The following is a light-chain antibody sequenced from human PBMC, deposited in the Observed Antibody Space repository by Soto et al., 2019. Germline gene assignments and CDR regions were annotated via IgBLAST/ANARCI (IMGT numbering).Light chain of an antibody. V-gene: IGLV1-44*01. CDR1: SSNIGRNT. Sequence: QSVLTQPPSASGTPGQRVTISCSGSSSNIGRNTVNWYQQLPGTAPKLLIYRNNQRPSGVPDRFSGSKSGTSASLAISWLQSGDEADYYCAAWDDSLNAYFVFGPGTKVTVL. J-gene: IGLJ1*01. CDR2: RNN. CDR3: AAWDDSLNAYFV.